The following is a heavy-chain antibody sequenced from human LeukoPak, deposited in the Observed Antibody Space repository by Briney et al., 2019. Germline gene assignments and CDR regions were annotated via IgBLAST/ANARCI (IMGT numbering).Heavy chain of an antibody. Sequence: GESLRLSCAASGFTFSSYGMHWVRQAPGKGLEWVAFIRYDGSNKYYADSVKGRFTISRDNSKNTLYLQMNSLRAEDTAVYYCAKDFGSYYDFWSGYPFDYWGQGTLVTVSS. CDR2: IRYDGSNK. D-gene: IGHD3-3*01. CDR1: GFTFSSYG. CDR3: AKDFGSYYDFWSGYPFDY. V-gene: IGHV3-30*02. J-gene: IGHJ4*02.